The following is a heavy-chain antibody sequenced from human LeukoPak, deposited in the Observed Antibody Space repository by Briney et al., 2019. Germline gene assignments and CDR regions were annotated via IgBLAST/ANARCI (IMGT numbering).Heavy chain of an antibody. V-gene: IGHV4-4*07. Sequence: PSETLSLACTVSGGSISSYYWSWIRQPAGKGLEWIGRIYTSGSTNYNPSLKSRVTMSVDTSENQFSLKLSSVTAADTAVYYCARDRVTIVRGVIEHNWFDPWGQGTLVTVSS. D-gene: IGHD3-10*01. CDR1: GGSISSYY. J-gene: IGHJ5*02. CDR3: ARDRVTIVRGVIEHNWFDP. CDR2: IYTSGST.